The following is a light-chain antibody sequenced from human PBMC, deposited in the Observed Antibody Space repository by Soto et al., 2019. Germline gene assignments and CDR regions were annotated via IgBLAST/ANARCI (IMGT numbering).Light chain of an antibody. CDR2: EGT. CDR1: SSDVGTFNL. V-gene: IGLV2-14*02. J-gene: IGLJ2*01. CDR3: CSYTRSSTLPLV. Sequence: QAVVTQPASVSGFLGQSITMSCTGSSSDVGTFNLVSWFQQHPGKAPKLLIFEGTKRPSGVSDRFSGSKSGNTASLTISGLQAEDEADYHCCSYTRSSTLPLVFGGGTKVTVL.